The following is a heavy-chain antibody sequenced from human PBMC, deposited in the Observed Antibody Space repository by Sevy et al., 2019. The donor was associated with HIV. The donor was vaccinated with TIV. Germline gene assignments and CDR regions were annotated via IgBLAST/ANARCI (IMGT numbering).Heavy chain of an antibody. V-gene: IGHV3-33*01. CDR1: GFTFSNYG. CDR2: IWNDGSNK. CDR3: ARGGDFNDRSAKRDFDY. D-gene: IGHD3-22*01. Sequence: GGSLRLSCAASGFTFSNYGMHWVRQAPGKGLEWVAVIWNDGSNKYYADSVKGRLTLSRDNSKNTLYLQMHSLRVEDTVVYFCARGGDFNDRSAKRDFDYWGQGTLVTVSS. J-gene: IGHJ4*02.